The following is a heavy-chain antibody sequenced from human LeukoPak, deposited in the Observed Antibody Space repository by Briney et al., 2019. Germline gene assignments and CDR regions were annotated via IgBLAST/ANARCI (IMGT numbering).Heavy chain of an antibody. J-gene: IGHJ6*03. CDR2: IYYSGST. D-gene: IGHD4-23*01. CDR1: GGSISSYY. CDR3: ARLTTVVTYYYYMDV. Sequence: SETLSLTCTVSGGSISSYYWSWIRQPPGKGLEWIGYIYYSGSTNYNPSLKSRVTISVDTSKNQFSLKLSSVTAADTAVYYCARLTTVVTYYYYMDVWGKGTTVTVSS. V-gene: IGHV4-59*01.